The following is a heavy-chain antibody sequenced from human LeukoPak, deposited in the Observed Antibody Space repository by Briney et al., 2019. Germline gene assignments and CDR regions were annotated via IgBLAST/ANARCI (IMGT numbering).Heavy chain of an antibody. Sequence: ASVKVSCKASGYTFTGYYMHWVRQAPGQGLEWMGWINPNSGGTNYAQKFQGRVTMTRDTSISTAYMELSRLRSDDTAVYYCARDIVARSPLFYYHYGMDVWGQGTTVTVSS. J-gene: IGHJ6*02. CDR1: GYTFTGYY. CDR2: INPNSGGT. CDR3: ARDIVARSPLFYYHYGMDV. V-gene: IGHV1-2*02. D-gene: IGHD2-21*01.